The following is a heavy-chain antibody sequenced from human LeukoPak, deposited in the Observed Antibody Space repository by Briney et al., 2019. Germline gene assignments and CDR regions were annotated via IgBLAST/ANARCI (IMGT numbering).Heavy chain of an antibody. J-gene: IGHJ4*02. D-gene: IGHD4-17*01. V-gene: IGHV3-23*01. CDR2: ISGSGGST. Sequence: GGSLRLSCAASGFTFSSYAMSWVRQAPGKGLEWVSAISGSGGSTYYADSVKGRFTISRDNSKNTLYLQMNSLRAEDAAVYYCATHMTTVTTPFDYWGQGTLVTVSS. CDR3: ATHMTTVTTPFDY. CDR1: GFTFSSYA.